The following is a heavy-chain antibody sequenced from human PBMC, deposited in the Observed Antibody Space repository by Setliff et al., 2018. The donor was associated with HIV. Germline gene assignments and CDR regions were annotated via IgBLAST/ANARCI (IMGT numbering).Heavy chain of an antibody. V-gene: IGHV1-3*01. CDR1: GYTFSNYA. CDR3: ARDTYNFWSAYYKAGFDP. Sequence: ASVKVSCKASGYTFSNYAIHWVRQAPGQRLEWMGWINADNGNTKYSQKFQGRVTITRDTSASTAYMDLSSLRFEDTAVYYCARDTYNFWSAYYKAGFDPWGQGTLVTV. CDR2: INADNGNT. D-gene: IGHD3-3*01. J-gene: IGHJ5*02.